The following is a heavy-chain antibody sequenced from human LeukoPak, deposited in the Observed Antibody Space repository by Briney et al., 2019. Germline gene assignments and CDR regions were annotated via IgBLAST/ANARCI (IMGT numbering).Heavy chain of an antibody. CDR1: GGSMSSYY. D-gene: IGHD3-10*01. V-gene: IGHV3-33*08. Sequence: LSLTCTVSGGSMSSYYWSWIRQAPGKGLEWVAAIWYDGSNKYYADSVKGRFTISRDNSKNTLYLQMNSLRAEDTAVYYCAGNYGPYYFDYWGQGTLVTVSS. CDR2: IWYDGSNK. J-gene: IGHJ4*02. CDR3: AGNYGPYYFDY.